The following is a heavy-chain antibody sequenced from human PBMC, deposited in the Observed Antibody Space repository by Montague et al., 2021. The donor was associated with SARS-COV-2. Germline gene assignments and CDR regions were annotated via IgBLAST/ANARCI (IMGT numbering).Heavy chain of an antibody. CDR2: IKPDGGEK. J-gene: IGHJ6*02. CDR3: ARDSRIVGATGGMDV. CDR1: GFTFSSYW. Sequence: SLRLSCAASGFTFSSYWMSWVRQTPVKGLEWVANIKPDGGEKHYXDSXHGRFTISRDNAKNSLNLQMDSLRAEDTALYYCARDSRIVGATGGMDVWGQGTTVIVSS. V-gene: IGHV3-7*03. D-gene: IGHD1-26*01.